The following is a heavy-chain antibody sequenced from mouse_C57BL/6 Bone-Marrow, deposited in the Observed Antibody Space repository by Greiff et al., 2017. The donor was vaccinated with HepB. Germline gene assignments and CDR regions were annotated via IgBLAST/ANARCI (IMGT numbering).Heavy chain of an antibody. Sequence: VHLVESGAELARPGASVKMSCKASGYTFTSYTMHWVKQRPGQGLEWIGYINPSSGYTKYNQKFKDKATLTADKSSSTAYMQLSSLTSEDSAVYYCAREDGWFDYWGQGTTLTVSS. D-gene: IGHD2-3*01. J-gene: IGHJ2*01. CDR1: GYTFTSYT. V-gene: IGHV1-4*01. CDR3: AREDGWFDY. CDR2: INPSSGYT.